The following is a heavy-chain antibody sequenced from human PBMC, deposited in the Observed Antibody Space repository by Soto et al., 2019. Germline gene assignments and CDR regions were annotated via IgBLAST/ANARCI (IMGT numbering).Heavy chain of an antibody. CDR3: ARHREEDTAMGYYMDV. J-gene: IGHJ6*03. D-gene: IGHD5-18*01. V-gene: IGHV4-39*01. CDR1: GGSISSSSYY. CDR2: IYYSGST. Sequence: SETLSLTCTVSGGSISSSSYYWGWIRQPPGKGLEWIGSIYYSGSTYYNPSLKSRVTISVDTSKNQFSLKLSSVTAADTAVYYCARHREEDTAMGYYMDVWGKGTTVTVSS.